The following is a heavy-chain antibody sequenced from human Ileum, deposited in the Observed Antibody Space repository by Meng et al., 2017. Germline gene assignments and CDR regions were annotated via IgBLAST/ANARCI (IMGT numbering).Heavy chain of an antibody. CDR2: ISGSDATT. V-gene: IGHV3-23*01. Sequence: GESLKISCVGSGLTFGSYAMSWVRQAPGKGLEWVSAISGSDATTYYADSVKGRFTISRDNSKNTLYLHMNSLRAEDTAVYCYAKDNYTSSWFPFDFWGQGTLVTVSS. CDR1: GLTFGSYA. D-gene: IGHD6-13*01. CDR3: AKDNYTSSWFPFDF. J-gene: IGHJ4*02.